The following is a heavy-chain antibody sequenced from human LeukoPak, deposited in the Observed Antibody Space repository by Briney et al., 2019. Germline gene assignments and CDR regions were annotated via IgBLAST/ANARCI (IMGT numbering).Heavy chain of an antibody. J-gene: IGHJ3*02. CDR1: GFTFSDHY. Sequence: LRLSCAASGFTFSDHYMDWVRQPPGKGLEWIGEINHSGSTNYNPSLKSRVTISVDTSKNQFSLKLSSVTAADTAVYYCARIRRYFDWYHAFDIWGQGTMVTVSS. CDR2: INHSGST. D-gene: IGHD3-9*01. V-gene: IGHV4-34*01. CDR3: ARIRRYFDWYHAFDI.